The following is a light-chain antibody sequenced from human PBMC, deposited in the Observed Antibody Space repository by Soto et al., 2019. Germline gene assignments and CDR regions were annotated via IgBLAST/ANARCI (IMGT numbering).Light chain of an antibody. Sequence: QSALTQPASVSGSPGQSITISCTGTSSDVGDYNYVSWYRQHPGNAPKLIIYEVTHRPSGISNRFSGSKSGNTASLTIAGLQDADESYSYCTSSARGSSLVIFGEGTNLTVL. CDR2: EVT. CDR1: SSDVGDYNY. CDR3: TSSARGSSLVI. J-gene: IGLJ2*01. V-gene: IGLV2-14*01.